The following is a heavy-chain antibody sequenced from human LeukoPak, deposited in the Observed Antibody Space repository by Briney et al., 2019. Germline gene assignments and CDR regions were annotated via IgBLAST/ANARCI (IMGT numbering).Heavy chain of an antibody. D-gene: IGHD1-26*01. V-gene: IGHV3-48*03. J-gene: IGHJ4*02. CDR2: ISSSGTTI. CDR3: ARGSIVGAN. CDR1: GFTFSSYE. Sequence: GGSLRLSCAASGFTFSSYEMNWVRQAPGKGLEWLSYISSSGTTIYYADSVKGRFTISRDNAKNSLYLQMNRLSAEDTAVYYCARGSIVGANWGQGTLVTVSS.